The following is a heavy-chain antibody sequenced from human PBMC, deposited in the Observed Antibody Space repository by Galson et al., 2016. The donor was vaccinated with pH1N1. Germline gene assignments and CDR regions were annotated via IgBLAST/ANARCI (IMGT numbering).Heavy chain of an antibody. D-gene: IGHD2-2*01. Sequence: SVKVSCKASGYTFTSYGISWVRQAPGQGLEWMGWISAYTGSTNYAQKLQGRVTMTTDTSTSTAFMELRSLRSDYTAVYYCARVRYQLLPGHYWGQGTLVTVSS. CDR2: ISAYTGST. J-gene: IGHJ4*02. CDR3: ARVRYQLLPGHY. V-gene: IGHV1-18*01. CDR1: GYTFTSYG.